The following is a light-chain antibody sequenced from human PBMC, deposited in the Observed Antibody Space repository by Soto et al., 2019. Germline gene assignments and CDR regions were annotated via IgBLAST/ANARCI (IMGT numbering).Light chain of an antibody. CDR2: DAS. V-gene: IGKV1-33*01. CDR1: QDISNY. CDR3: QQYDNLPRT. J-gene: IGKJ1*01. Sequence: DIQMTQSPSSMAASVGDRVTMTCQASQDISNYLNWYQQKPGKAPKLLIYDASNLETVVPSRFSGIGSGTDFTFTISSLQPEDIATYYCQQYDNLPRTFGQGTKVDIK.